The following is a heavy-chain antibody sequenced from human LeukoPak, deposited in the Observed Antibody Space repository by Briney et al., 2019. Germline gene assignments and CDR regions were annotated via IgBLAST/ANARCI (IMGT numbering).Heavy chain of an antibody. CDR1: GGTFSSYA. J-gene: IGHJ6*02. CDR2: IIPIFGTA. V-gene: IGHV1-69*01. CDR3: AREATTHYYYYGMDV. D-gene: IGHD1-1*01. Sequence: EASVKVSCKASGGTFSSYAISWVRQAPGQGLEWMGGIIPIFGTANYAQKFQGRVTITADESTSTAYMELSSLRSEDTAVYYCAREATTHYYYYGMDVWGQGTTVTVSS.